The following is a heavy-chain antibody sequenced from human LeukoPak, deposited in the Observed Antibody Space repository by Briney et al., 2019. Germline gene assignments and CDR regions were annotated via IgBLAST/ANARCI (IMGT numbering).Heavy chain of an antibody. CDR2: MYLSGTT. CDR1: GDSINSLDL. CDR3: AGLVGRYSSGLYYYYFDY. V-gene: IGHV4-4*02. Sequence: PSQTLSLTCTVSGDSINSLDLWSWVRQPPGKGLEWIGEMYLSGTTHSNPSVKSRVTISIDKSKNQFFLNLSSVTAADTAVYYCAGLVGRYSSGLYYYYFDYWGQGTLVTVSS. D-gene: IGHD3-22*01. J-gene: IGHJ4*02.